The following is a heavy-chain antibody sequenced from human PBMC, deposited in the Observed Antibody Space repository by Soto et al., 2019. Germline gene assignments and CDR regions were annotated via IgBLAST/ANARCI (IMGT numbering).Heavy chain of an antibody. J-gene: IGHJ6*02. CDR1: GFTFTSSA. CDR3: AADRRLLWSGEPYYYYAMDV. V-gene: IGHV1-58*01. CDR2: IVVGSGNT. Sequence: ASVKVSCKASGFTFTSSAVQWVRQARGQRLEWIGWIVVGSGNTNYAQKFQERVTITRDMSTSTAYMELSSLRSEDTAVYYCAADRRLLWSGEPYYYYAMDVWGQGTTVTVSS. D-gene: IGHD3-10*01.